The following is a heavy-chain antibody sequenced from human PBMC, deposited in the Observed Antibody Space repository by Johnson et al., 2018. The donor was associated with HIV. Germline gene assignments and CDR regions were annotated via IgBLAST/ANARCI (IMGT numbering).Heavy chain of an antibody. V-gene: IGHV3-30*03. CDR1: GFTFSSYG. CDR3: AREGGSYKDDAFDI. CDR2: ISYDGSNK. J-gene: IGHJ3*02. Sequence: QVQLVESGGGVVQPGRSLRLSCAASGFTFSSYGMHWVRQAPGKGLEWVAVISYDGSNKYYADSVKGRFTISRDNSKNTLFLQMNSLRAEDTALYYCAREGGSYKDDAFDIWGQGTVVTVSS. D-gene: IGHD1-26*01.